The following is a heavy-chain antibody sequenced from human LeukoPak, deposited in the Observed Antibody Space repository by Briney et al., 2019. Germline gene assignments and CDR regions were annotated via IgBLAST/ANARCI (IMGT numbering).Heavy chain of an antibody. V-gene: IGHV1-69*02. Sequence: SVKVSCKASGGSFSIYTISWVRQAPGQGLEWMGRIIPILGIANYAQKFQGRVTITADKSTSTAYVELSSLGSEDAAVYYCARGPYYYDSSGYSFDYWGQGTLVTVSP. J-gene: IGHJ4*02. D-gene: IGHD3-22*01. CDR1: GGSFSIYT. CDR2: IIPILGIA. CDR3: ARGPYYYDSSGYSFDY.